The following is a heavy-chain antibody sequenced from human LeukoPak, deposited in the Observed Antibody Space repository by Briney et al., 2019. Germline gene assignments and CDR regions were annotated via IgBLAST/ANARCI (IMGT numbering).Heavy chain of an antibody. J-gene: IGHJ4*02. Sequence: PGGSLRLSCAASGFTVSSNDMSWVRQAPGKGLECISVIYSGGSTDYADSVKGRLTISRDNSKNTLYLQTNSLRAEDTAVYYCARVVDHDYGDYYLDYWGQGTLVTVSS. CDR3: ARVVDHDYGDYYLDY. V-gene: IGHV3-53*01. CDR2: IYSGGST. CDR1: GFTVSSND. D-gene: IGHD4-17*01.